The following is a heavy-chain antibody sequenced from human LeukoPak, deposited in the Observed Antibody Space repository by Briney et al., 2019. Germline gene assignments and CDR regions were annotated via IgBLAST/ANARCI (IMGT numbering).Heavy chain of an antibody. Sequence: ASVKVSCTASGYTFTSYYMHWVRQAPGQGLEWMGIINPSGGSTSYAQKFQGRVTMTRDTSTSTVYMELSSLRSEDTAVYYCARGLGGIQLWSWFDPWGQGTLVTVSS. D-gene: IGHD5-18*01. V-gene: IGHV1-46*01. CDR1: GYTFTSYY. J-gene: IGHJ5*02. CDR3: ARGLGGIQLWSWFDP. CDR2: INPSGGST.